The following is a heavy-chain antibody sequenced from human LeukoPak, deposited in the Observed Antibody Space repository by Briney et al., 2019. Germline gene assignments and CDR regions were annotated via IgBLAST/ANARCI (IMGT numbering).Heavy chain of an antibody. CDR1: GYTFTSYD. CDR2: MNPNSGNT. V-gene: IGHV1-8*01. J-gene: IGHJ6*02. D-gene: IGHD3-3*01. CDR3: ARVPFSLLRFWGRNYYYGMDV. Sequence: ASVKVSCKASGYTFTSYDINWVRQATGQGLEWMGWMNPNSGNTGYAQKFQGRVTMTRNTSISTAYMELSSLRSEDTVVYYCARVPFSLLRFWGRNYYYGMDVWGQGTTVTVSS.